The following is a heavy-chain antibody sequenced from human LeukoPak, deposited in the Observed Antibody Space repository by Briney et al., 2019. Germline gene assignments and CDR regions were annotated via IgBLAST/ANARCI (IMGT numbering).Heavy chain of an antibody. CDR1: GYTFTSYG. J-gene: IGHJ5*02. Sequence: APVKVSCKASGYTFTSYGISWVRQAPGQGLEWMGWISAYNGNTNYAQKLQGRVTMTTDTSTSTAYMELRSLRSDDTAVYYCARATPYYYDSSGYYWFDPWGQGTLVTISS. CDR3: ARATPYYYDSSGYYWFDP. D-gene: IGHD3-22*01. V-gene: IGHV1-18*01. CDR2: ISAYNGNT.